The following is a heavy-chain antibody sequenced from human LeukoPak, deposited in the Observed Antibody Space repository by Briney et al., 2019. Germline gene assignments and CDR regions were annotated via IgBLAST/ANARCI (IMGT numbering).Heavy chain of an antibody. D-gene: IGHD1-26*01. Sequence: AASVKVSCKASGYTFTASHMHWVRQAPGQGLEWMGWINPNSGGTNFAPKHQDRVTMARDTSISTGYMELRRLRSDDTAVYYCARASGSYCYFDLWGRGTLV. J-gene: IGHJ2*01. CDR3: ARASGSYCYFDL. V-gene: IGHV1-2*02. CDR1: GYTFTASH. CDR2: INPNSGGT.